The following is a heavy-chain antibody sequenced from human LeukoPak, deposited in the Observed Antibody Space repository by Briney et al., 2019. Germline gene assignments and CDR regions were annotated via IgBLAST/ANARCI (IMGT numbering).Heavy chain of an antibody. CDR2: IRYDGSNK. CDR3: AKESCTGSSCYEPR. V-gene: IGHV3-30*02. CDR1: GFTFSTYN. J-gene: IGHJ4*02. D-gene: IGHD2-15*01. Sequence: QTGGSLRLSCAASGFTFSTYNMNWVRQAPGKGLEWVAFIRYDGSNKYYADSVKGRFTISRDNSKNTLYLQVNSLRAEDTAVYYCAKESCTGSSCYEPRWGQGTLVTVSS.